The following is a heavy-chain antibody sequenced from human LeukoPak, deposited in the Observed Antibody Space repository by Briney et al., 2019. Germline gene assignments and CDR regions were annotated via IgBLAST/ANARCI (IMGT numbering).Heavy chain of an antibody. CDR1: GGSINNYF. V-gene: IGHV4-59*12. J-gene: IGHJ4*02. D-gene: IGHD1-26*01. CDR3: ARAQYSGSCLDY. CDR2: IYYSGST. Sequence: SETLSLTCTVSGGSINNYFWTWMRQPPGKGPEWIGQIYYSGSTNYNPSLKSRVTISVDTSKNQFSLKVSSVSAADTAVYYCARAQYSGSCLDYWGQGTLVTVSS.